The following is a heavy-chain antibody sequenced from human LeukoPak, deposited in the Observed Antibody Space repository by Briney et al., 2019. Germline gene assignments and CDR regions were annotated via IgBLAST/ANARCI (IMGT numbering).Heavy chain of an antibody. CDR2: IYYSGST. Sequence: SETLSLTCTVSGGSISSGDYYWSWIRQPPGKGLEWIGYIYYSGSTYYNPSLKSRVTISVDTSKNQFSLKLSSVTAADTAVYYCARDRQQQSSYYYSGMDAWGQGTTVTVSS. CDR3: ARDRQQQSSYYYSGMDA. V-gene: IGHV4-30-4*01. D-gene: IGHD6-13*01. CDR1: GGSISSGDYY. J-gene: IGHJ6*02.